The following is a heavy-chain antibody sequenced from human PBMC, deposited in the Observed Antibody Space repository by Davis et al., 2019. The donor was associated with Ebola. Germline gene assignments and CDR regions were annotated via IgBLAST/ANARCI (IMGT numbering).Heavy chain of an antibody. CDR1: GFYLNYYW. J-gene: IGHJ4*02. V-gene: IGHV3-74*01. CDR2: INSDGSNK. D-gene: IGHD6-19*01. Sequence: GESLRLSCAASGFYLNYYWMHWVRQAPGKGPVWVSRINSDGSNKSYADSVKGRFTISRDKAKNTLYLQMNSLRAEDTAVYYCAKRERPVGAVPGPYWGQGTLVTVSS. CDR3: AKRERPVGAVPGPY.